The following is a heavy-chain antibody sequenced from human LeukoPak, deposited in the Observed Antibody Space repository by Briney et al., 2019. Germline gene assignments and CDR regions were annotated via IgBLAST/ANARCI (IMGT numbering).Heavy chain of an antibody. CDR2: IYYSGST. CDR3: ARCGVGATTWFDP. J-gene: IGHJ5*02. D-gene: IGHD1-26*01. V-gene: IGHV4-59*08. CDR1: GGSISSYY. Sequence: SETLSLTCTVSGGSISSYYWRWIRQPPGKGLEWIGYIYYSGSTNYNPSLKSRVTISVDTSKNPFSLKLSSVTAADTAVYYCARCGVGATTWFDPWGQGTLVTVSS.